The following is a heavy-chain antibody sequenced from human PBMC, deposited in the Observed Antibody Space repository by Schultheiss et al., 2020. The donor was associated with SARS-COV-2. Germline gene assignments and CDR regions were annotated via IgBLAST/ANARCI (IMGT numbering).Heavy chain of an antibody. CDR3: ADGLEEWLPFDY. J-gene: IGHJ4*02. CDR1: GFTFSSYG. D-gene: IGHD3-3*01. CDR2: ISVSGDKT. Sequence: GGSLRLSCAASGFTFSSYGMHWVRQAPGKGLEWVADISVSGDKTYYADSVKGRFTISRDNSKNTLYLQMNRLRAEDTAMYYCADGLEEWLPFDYWGQGTLVTVSS. V-gene: IGHV3-23*01.